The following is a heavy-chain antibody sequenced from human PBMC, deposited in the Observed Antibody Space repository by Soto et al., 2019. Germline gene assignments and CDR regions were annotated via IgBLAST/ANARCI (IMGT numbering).Heavy chain of an antibody. V-gene: IGHV3-23*01. D-gene: IGHD3-10*01. CDR3: AKDLLVRGEQYYFDY. J-gene: IGHJ4*02. CDR1: GFTFSSYA. CDR2: ISVSGGAT. Sequence: GGSLRLSCAASGFTFSSYAMSWVRQAPGKGLEWVSAISVSGGATYYADSVKGRFTVSRDNSKNTLYLQINSLRAEDTAVYYCAKDLLVRGEQYYFDYWGQGTLVTVSS.